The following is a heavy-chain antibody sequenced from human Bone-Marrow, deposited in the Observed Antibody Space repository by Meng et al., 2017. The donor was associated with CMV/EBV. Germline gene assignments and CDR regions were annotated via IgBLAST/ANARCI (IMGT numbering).Heavy chain of an antibody. CDR3: ARGGYCSSISCYAGAGDYYGMDV. CDR1: GFTFSSYA. Sequence: GESLKISCAASGFTFSSYAISWVRQAPGKGLEWVSGINWSGVRTGYADSVKGRFTISRDNAKNSLYLQMNSLRAEDTALYYCARGGYCSSISCYAGAGDYYGMDVWGQGTTVTVSS. CDR2: INWSGVRT. D-gene: IGHD2-2*01. V-gene: IGHV3-20*04. J-gene: IGHJ6*02.